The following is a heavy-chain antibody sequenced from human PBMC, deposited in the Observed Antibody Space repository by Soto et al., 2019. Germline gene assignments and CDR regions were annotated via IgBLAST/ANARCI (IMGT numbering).Heavy chain of an antibody. CDR2: IYYSGST. V-gene: IGHV4-59*08. D-gene: IGHD3-10*01. J-gene: IGHJ4*02. CDR3: ARLGMVRGVITGVDY. CDR1: GGSISSYY. Sequence: SETLSLTCTVSGGSISSYYWSWIRQPPGKGLEWIGYIYYSGSTNYNPSLKSRVTISVDTSKNQFSLKLSSVTAADTAVYYCARLGMVRGVITGVDYWGQGTLVTVSS.